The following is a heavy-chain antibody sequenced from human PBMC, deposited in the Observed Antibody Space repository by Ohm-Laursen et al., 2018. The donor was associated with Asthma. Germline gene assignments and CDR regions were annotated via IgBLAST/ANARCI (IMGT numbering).Heavy chain of an antibody. Sequence: SLRLSCTASGYTFSSYSIHWVRQIPGKGLEWVASISTASSFIYYADSVRGRFTTSRDNARNSLYLQMNSLRAEDTALYYCARIGPESELAGREYSLHHWGEGTLVTVSS. CDR2: ISTASSFI. J-gene: IGHJ1*01. CDR1: GYTFSSYS. CDR3: ARIGPESELAGREYSLHH. D-gene: IGHD1-26*01. V-gene: IGHV3-21*01.